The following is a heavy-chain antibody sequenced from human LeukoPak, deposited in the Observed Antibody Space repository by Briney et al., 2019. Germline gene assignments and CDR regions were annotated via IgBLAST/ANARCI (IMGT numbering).Heavy chain of an antibody. V-gene: IGHV4-61*08. D-gene: IGHD4-17*01. CDR3: ARALYGDYTLGMDV. J-gene: IGHJ6*02. CDR1: GGSISSGDYY. Sequence: PSETLSLTRTVSGGSISSGDYYWSWIRQPPGKGLEWIGYIYYSGNTNYNPSLKSRVTISVDTSKKQFSLKLSSVTAADTAVYYCARALYGDYTLGMDVWGQGTTVTVSS. CDR2: IYYSGNT.